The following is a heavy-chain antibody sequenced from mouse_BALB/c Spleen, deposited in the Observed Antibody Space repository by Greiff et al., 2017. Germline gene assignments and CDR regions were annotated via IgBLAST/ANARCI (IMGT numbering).Heavy chain of an antibody. Sequence: LQQPGSELVRPGASVKLSCKASGYTFTSYWMHWVKQRPGQGLEWIGNIYPGSGSTNYDEKFKSKATLTVDTSSSTAYMQLSSLTSEDSAVYYCTREDGGNAMDYWGQGTSVTVSS. D-gene: IGHD2-3*01. J-gene: IGHJ4*01. CDR3: TREDGGNAMDY. CDR1: GYTFTSYW. CDR2: IYPGSGST. V-gene: IGHV1S22*01.